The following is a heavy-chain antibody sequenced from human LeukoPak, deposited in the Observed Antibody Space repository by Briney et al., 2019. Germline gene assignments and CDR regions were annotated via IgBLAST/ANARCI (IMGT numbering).Heavy chain of an antibody. D-gene: IGHD6-19*01. CDR1: GGSISSYY. CDR2: IYTSGST. CDR3: ARGWAEFEWLGHPGY. V-gene: IGHV4-4*07. J-gene: IGHJ4*02. Sequence: RTSETLSLTCTVSGGSISSYYWSWIRQPAGKGLEWIGRIYTSGSTNYNPSLKSRVTMSVDTSKNQFSLKLSSVTAADTAVYYCARGWAEFEWLGHPGYWGQGTLVTVSS.